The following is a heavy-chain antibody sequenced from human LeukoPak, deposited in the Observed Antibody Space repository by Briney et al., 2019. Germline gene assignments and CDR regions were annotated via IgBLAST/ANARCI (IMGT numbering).Heavy chain of an antibody. CDR3: ARDDSLSVGATARLSYYGMDV. CDR1: GGSISSSNW. V-gene: IGHV4-4*02. CDR2: IYHSGST. D-gene: IGHD1-26*01. J-gene: IGHJ6*02. Sequence: PSGTLSLTCAVSGGSISSSNWWSWVRQPPGKGLEWIGEIYHSGSTNYNPSLKGRVTISVDKSKNQFSLKLNSVTAADTAVYYCARDDSLSVGATARLSYYGMDVWGQGTTVTVSS.